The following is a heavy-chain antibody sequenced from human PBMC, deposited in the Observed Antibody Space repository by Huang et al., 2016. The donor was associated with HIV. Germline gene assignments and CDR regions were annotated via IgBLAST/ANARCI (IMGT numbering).Heavy chain of an antibody. Sequence: EVQLVESGGGLVQPGGSLRLSCAASGFPFTSYWMSWVRQAPGKGLEWVANINQDGSEKYYVDSVKVRITIARYNAKNSLDLQMNSLRVEDTAVYYCATNGYSSSWGDPFDFWGQGTMVTVSS. D-gene: IGHD6-13*01. J-gene: IGHJ3*01. CDR1: GFPFTSYW. CDR3: ATNGYSSSWGDPFDF. V-gene: IGHV3-7*01. CDR2: INQDGSEK.